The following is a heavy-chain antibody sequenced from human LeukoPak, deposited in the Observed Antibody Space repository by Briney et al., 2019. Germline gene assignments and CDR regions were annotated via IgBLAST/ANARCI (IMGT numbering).Heavy chain of an antibody. J-gene: IGHJ4*02. D-gene: IGHD6-13*01. CDR2: LGSTSSSM. V-gene: IGHV3-21*01. CDR1: GFTFSTYT. Sequence: GSLRLSCAASGFTFSTYTMNWVRQAPGKGLEWVSSLGSTSSSMYYADSMKGRFTISRDNAKNSVYLQMSSLRAEDTAVYYCARDSGMAAAGRGFDYWGQGTLVTVSS. CDR3: ARDSGMAAAGRGFDY.